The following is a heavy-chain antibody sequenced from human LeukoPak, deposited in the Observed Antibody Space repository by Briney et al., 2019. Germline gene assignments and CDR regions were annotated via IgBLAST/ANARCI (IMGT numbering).Heavy chain of an antibody. CDR1: GFTFSSYW. CDR3: ARDLPYSSSWYKDLPHYFDY. CDR2: IRQDGSEK. Sequence: GGSLRLSCAASGFTFSSYWMSWVRQAPGKGLEWVANIRQDGSEKYYVDSVKGRFTISRDNAKNSLYLQMNGLRAEDTAVYYCARDLPYSSSWYKDLPHYFDYWGQGTLVTVSS. J-gene: IGHJ4*02. D-gene: IGHD6-13*01. V-gene: IGHV3-7*03.